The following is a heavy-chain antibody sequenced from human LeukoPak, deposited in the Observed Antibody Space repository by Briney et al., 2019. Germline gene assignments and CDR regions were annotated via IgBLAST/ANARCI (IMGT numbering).Heavy chain of an antibody. Sequence: PSETLSLTCTVSGGSISSYYWSWIRQPPGKGLEWIGYIYYSGSTNYNPSLKSRVTIPVDTSKNQFSLKLSSVTAADTAVYYCARGYSSSWSGEEYFDYWGQGTLVTVSS. D-gene: IGHD6-13*01. V-gene: IGHV4-59*01. CDR1: GGSISSYY. CDR2: IYYSGST. CDR3: ARGYSSSWSGEEYFDY. J-gene: IGHJ4*02.